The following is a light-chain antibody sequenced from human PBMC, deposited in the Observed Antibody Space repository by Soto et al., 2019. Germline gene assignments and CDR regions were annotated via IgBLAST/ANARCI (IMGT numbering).Light chain of an antibody. CDR3: QQFGSSPGFT. CDR2: GAS. Sequence: EIVLTQSPGTLSLSPGERATLSCRASQSINNRYLAWYQQKPGQAPRLLIYGASSRATGIPDRFIGSGSGTDFTLTISRLWPEDFAVYYCQQFGSSPGFTFGPGTKVDIK. J-gene: IGKJ3*01. V-gene: IGKV3-20*01. CDR1: QSINNRY.